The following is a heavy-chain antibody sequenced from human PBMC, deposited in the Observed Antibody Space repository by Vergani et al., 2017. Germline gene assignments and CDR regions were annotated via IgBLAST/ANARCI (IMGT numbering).Heavy chain of an antibody. CDR1: GFTFSSYG. D-gene: IGHD6-6*01. CDR3: ARDRQSSSSYYFDY. CDR2: IWYDGSNK. J-gene: IGHJ4*02. V-gene: IGHV3-33*01. Sequence: QVQLVESGGGVVQPGRSLRLSCAASGFTFSSYGMHWVRQAPGKGLEWVAVIWYDGSNKYYADSVKGRFTISRDNSKNTPYLQMNSLRAEDTAVYYCARDRQSSSSYYFDYWGQGTLVTVSS.